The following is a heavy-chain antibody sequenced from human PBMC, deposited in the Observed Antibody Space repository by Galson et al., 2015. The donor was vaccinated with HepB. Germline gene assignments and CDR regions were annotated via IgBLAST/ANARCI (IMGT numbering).Heavy chain of an antibody. CDR2: INHRGST. J-gene: IGHJ5*02. D-gene: IGHD4-11*01. Sequence: ETLSLTCAVYGGSFSGYYWSWIRQPPGKGLEWIGEINHRGSTNYNPSLKSRVTISVDTSKNQFSLKLSSVTAADTAVYYCARALKDYSNQYNWFDPWGQGTLVTVSS. CDR3: ARALKDYSNQYNWFDP. V-gene: IGHV4-34*01. CDR1: GGSFSGYY.